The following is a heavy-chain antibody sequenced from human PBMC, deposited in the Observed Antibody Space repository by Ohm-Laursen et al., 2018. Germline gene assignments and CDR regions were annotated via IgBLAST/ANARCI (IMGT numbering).Heavy chain of an antibody. D-gene: IGHD1-26*01. CDR2: IWYDGSQK. CDR1: GFTFSTYG. V-gene: IGHV3-33*01. Sequence: SLRLSCAASGFTFSTYGTHWVRQAPGKGLEWVSVIWYDGSQKYYADSVKGRFTISRDNSKNTVYLQMNSLRAEDTAVYYCARVRGSYLDYWGQGTLVTVSS. J-gene: IGHJ4*02. CDR3: ARVRGSYLDY.